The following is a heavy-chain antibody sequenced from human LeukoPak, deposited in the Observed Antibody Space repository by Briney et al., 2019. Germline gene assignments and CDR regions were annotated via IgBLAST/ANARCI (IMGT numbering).Heavy chain of an antibody. D-gene: IGHD6-19*01. V-gene: IGHV3-74*01. CDR1: GFTFSSYW. Sequence: PGGSLRLSCAASGFTFSSYWMSWVRQAPGKGLVWVSRVNSDGSSTTYADSVKGRFTISRDDAKNTLYLQMNSLRAEDTAVYYCAKSVGGTGDPVDYWGQGTLVIVSA. CDR3: AKSVGGTGDPVDY. CDR2: VNSDGSST. J-gene: IGHJ4*02.